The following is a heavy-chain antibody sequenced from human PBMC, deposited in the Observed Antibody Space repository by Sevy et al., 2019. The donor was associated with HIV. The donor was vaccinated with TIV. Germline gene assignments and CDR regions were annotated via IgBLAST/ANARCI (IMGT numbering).Heavy chain of an antibody. D-gene: IGHD3-22*01. CDR3: TTDPTMIVVVITSPLGDI. CDR1: GFTFSNAW. V-gene: IGHV3-15*01. CDR2: IKRKTDGGTT. Sequence: GGSLRLSCAASGFTFSNAWMSWVRQAPGKGLEWVGRIKRKTDGGTTDYAAPVKGRFTNSRDDSKNTLYLQMNSLKTEDTAVYYCTTDPTMIVVVITSPLGDIWGQGTMVTVSS. J-gene: IGHJ3*02.